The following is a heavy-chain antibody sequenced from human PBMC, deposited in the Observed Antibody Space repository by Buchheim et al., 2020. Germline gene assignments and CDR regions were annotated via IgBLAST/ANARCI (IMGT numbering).Heavy chain of an antibody. CDR3: ARIGRATSTSHYFDS. D-gene: IGHD2-2*01. Sequence: QVHLVESGGGLVKPGGSLRLSCVASGFTFSDYYISWIRQSPGKGLEWLSYISASGASKYYADSVKGRFTISRDNARNSLYLEMNSLRAEDTAVFYCARIGRATSTSHYFDSWGLGTL. V-gene: IGHV3-11*01. CDR2: ISASGASK. J-gene: IGHJ4*02. CDR1: GFTFSDYY.